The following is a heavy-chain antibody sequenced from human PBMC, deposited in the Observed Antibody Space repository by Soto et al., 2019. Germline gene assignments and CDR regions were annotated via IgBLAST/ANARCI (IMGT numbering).Heavy chain of an antibody. CDR1: GGSISSSNCH. D-gene: IGHD1-26*01. V-gene: IGHV4-39*01. CDR2: IYNTGST. Sequence: PSETLSLTCTVSGGSISSSNCHWGWIRQSPGKGLEWIGSIYNTGSTYYNPSLKSRVTISVDTSKNQFSLKLNSVTAADTAVYYCAKDGGSYYFGTIDHWGQGTLVTVSS. J-gene: IGHJ4*02. CDR3: AKDGGSYYFGTIDH.